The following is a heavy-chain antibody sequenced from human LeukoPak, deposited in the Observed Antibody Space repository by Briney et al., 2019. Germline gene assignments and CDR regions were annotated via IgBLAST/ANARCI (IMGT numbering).Heavy chain of an antibody. CDR1: GYSFTSYW. J-gene: IGHJ3*02. V-gene: IGHV5-51*01. CDR2: IYPGDSDT. D-gene: IGHD1-26*01. Sequence: GESLKISCKGSGYSFTSYWIGWVRQMPGKGLEWMGIIYPGDSDTRYSPSFQGQVTISADKSISTAYLQWSSLKASDTAMYYCASRATWAHDAFDIWGQGTMVTVSS. CDR3: ASRATWAHDAFDI.